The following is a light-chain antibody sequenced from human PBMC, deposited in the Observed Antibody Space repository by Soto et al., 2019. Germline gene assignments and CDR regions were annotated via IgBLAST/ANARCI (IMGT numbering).Light chain of an antibody. V-gene: IGKV3-20*01. CDR3: QQYGSSPTYT. J-gene: IGKJ2*01. CDR1: QSVSSSY. Sequence: EIVLTQSPGTLSLSPGERATLSCRASQSVSSSYLAWYQQKPGQAPRLLIYGASGRATGIPDRFSGSGSATDFSFTISRLEPEDGAVYYCQQYGSSPTYTFGQGTKQEIK. CDR2: GAS.